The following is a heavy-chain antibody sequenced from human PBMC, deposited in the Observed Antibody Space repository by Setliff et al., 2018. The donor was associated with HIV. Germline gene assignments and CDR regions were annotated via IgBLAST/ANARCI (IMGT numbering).Heavy chain of an antibody. J-gene: IGHJ4*02. CDR2: IYHSGSI. Sequence: PSETLSLTCAVSGGSISSSNWWSWVRQPPGKGLEWIGEIYHSGSINYNPSLKSRITISIDTSKNQFSLRLSSVTAADTAVYYCARQYYDYVWGTYRSQYYFDNWGQGTLVTVSS. CDR1: GGSISSSNW. V-gene: IGHV4-4*02. D-gene: IGHD3-16*02. CDR3: ARQYYDYVWGTYRSQYYFDN.